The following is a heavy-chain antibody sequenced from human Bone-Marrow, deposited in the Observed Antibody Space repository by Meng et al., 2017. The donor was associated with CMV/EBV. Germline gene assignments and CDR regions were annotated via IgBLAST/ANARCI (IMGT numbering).Heavy chain of an antibody. J-gene: IGHJ4*02. Sequence: ASVKVSCKPSGYTFTSYYINWVRQATGQGLEWMGWMNPNSGNTGYAQKFQGRVTMTTDTSTSTAYMELRSLRSDDTAVYYCASIRGYSGYGPDDYWGQGTLVTVSS. V-gene: IGHV1-8*01. CDR3: ASIRGYSGYGPDDY. CDR1: GYTFTSYY. CDR2: MNPNSGNT. D-gene: IGHD5-12*01.